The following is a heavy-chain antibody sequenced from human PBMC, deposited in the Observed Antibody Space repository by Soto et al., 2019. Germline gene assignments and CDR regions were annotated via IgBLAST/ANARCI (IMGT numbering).Heavy chain of an antibody. Sequence: GGSLRLSCAASGVTCSSYGMSWVRQAPGKGLEWVSAISGSGGSTYYADSVKGRFTISRDNSKNTLYLQMRRLRAEETAVYYCAKDPSSSWYLAWFDPWGQGTLVTVSS. CDR2: ISGSGGST. J-gene: IGHJ5*02. D-gene: IGHD6-13*01. CDR3: AKDPSSSWYLAWFDP. V-gene: IGHV3-23*01. CDR1: GVTCSSYG.